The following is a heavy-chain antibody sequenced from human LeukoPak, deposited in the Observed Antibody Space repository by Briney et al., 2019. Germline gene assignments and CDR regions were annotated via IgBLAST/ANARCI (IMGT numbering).Heavy chain of an antibody. CDR3: ARYPIVLMVYATGHYAFDI. Sequence: SETLSLTCTVSGGSISSSSYYWGWIRQPPGKGLEWLGSIYQSGSAYDNPSLKSRVTLSVDTSKNQFSLKLSSVTAADTAVYYCARYPIVLMVYATGHYAFDIWGQGTMVTVSS. D-gene: IGHD2-8*01. V-gene: IGHV4-39*07. J-gene: IGHJ3*02. CDR2: IYQSGSA. CDR1: GGSISSSSYY.